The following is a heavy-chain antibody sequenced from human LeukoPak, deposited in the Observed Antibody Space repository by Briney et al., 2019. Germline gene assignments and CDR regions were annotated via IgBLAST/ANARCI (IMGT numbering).Heavy chain of an antibody. V-gene: IGHV3-30*18. J-gene: IGHJ3*02. Sequence: PGGSLRLSCAASGFTFSSYGMHWVRQAPGKGLEWVAVISYDGSNKNYADSVKGRFTISRDNSKNTLYLQMNSLRAEDTAVYYCAKGPGGGNPGIGAFDIWGQGTMVTVSS. CDR1: GFTFSSYG. CDR3: AKGPGGGNPGIGAFDI. CDR2: ISYDGSNK. D-gene: IGHD4-23*01.